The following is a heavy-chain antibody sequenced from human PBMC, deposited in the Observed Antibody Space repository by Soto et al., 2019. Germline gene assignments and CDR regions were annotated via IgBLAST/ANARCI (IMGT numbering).Heavy chain of an antibody. CDR3: ARIGGYHGPLDY. CDR2: TYHRGST. D-gene: IGHD3-16*02. J-gene: IGHJ4*02. Sequence: PSETLSLTCSVSGVSISSYFWSWIRHPPGRGLEWIGYTYHRGSTNYSPSLKSRVAISLDTSENQFSLKVNSVTAADTAVYYCARIGGYHGPLDYWGQGTPVTVSS. V-gene: IGHV4-59*01. CDR1: GVSISSYF.